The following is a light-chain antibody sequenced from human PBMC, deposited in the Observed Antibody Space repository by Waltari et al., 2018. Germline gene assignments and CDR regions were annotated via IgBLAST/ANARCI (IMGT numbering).Light chain of an antibody. J-gene: IGLJ3*02. CDR2: EVK. CDR3: NSCTTSSTWV. CDR1: SSYVGFCNF. V-gene: IGLV2-14*01. Sequence: QSALTQPASVSGSPGQSITISCPGTSSYVGFCNFVPWYQHPPGKAPNLVIYEVKYLPAGVSRRCSGSTYGEPASLAISGLQADDEADYYCNSCTTSSTWVFGGGTKLTVL.